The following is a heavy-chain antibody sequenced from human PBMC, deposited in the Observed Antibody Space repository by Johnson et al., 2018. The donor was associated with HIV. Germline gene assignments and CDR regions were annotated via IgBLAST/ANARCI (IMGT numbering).Heavy chain of an antibody. CDR1: GISVSGYY. CDR3: AREGGAVASRGFDI. Sequence: VQLVESGGGLVQPGGSLRLSCAASGISVSGYYMSWVRQAPGKGLECVSVIYSGGSTYYADSVKGRFTISRDNSKNTLYLQMNSLRAEDTAVYYCAREGGAVASRGFDIWGQGTMVTVSS. V-gene: IGHV3-66*02. D-gene: IGHD6-19*01. J-gene: IGHJ3*02. CDR2: IYSGGST.